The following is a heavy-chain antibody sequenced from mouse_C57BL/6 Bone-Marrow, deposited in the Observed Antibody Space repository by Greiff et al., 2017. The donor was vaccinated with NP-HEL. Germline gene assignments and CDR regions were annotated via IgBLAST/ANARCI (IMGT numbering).Heavy chain of an antibody. CDR1: GFTFSDYG. Sequence: DVHLVESGGGLVKPGGSLKLSCAASGFTFSDYGMHWVRQAPEKGLEWVAYISSGSSTIYSADTVKGRFTISRDNAKNTLFLQMTSQRSEDTAMYYCARPRLFDVWGTGTTVTVSA. CDR3: ARPRLFDV. J-gene: IGHJ1*03. V-gene: IGHV5-17*01. CDR2: ISSGSSTI.